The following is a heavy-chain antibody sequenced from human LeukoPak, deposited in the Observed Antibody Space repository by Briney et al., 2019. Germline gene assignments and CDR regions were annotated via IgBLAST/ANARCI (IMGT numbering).Heavy chain of an antibody. Sequence: PSETLSLTCTVSGSSISSYYWSWIRQPPGKGLEWIGYIDYSGSTKYSPSLKSRVTISVDTSKNQFSLKLSSVTAADTAVYYCARGTAAGINYYYGMDVWGQGTTVTVSS. CDR1: GSSISSYY. V-gene: IGHV4-59*08. CDR3: ARGTAAGINYYYGMDV. J-gene: IGHJ6*02. CDR2: IDYSGST. D-gene: IGHD6-13*01.